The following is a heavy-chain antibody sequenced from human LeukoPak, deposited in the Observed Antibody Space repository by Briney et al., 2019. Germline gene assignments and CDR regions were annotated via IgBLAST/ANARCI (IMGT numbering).Heavy chain of an antibody. CDR1: GFTFRSYG. CDR3: AKDRTPMVTWGLGY. D-gene: IGHD5-18*01. J-gene: IGHJ4*02. Sequence: GGSLRLSCAASGFTFRSYGMQWVRQAPGKGLEWVAVISYDGSNKYYADSVKGRFPISRDNSKNTLYLQMNSLRAEDTALYYCAKDRTPMVTWGLGYWGQGTLVTVSS. CDR2: ISYDGSNK. V-gene: IGHV3-30*18.